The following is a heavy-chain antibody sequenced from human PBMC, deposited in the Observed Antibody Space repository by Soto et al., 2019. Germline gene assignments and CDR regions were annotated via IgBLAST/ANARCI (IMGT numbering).Heavy chain of an antibody. D-gene: IGHD7-27*01. V-gene: IGHV5-51*01. CDR3: ARQPNWDYYYGMDV. CDR2: IYPGDSDT. CDR1: GYSFTSYW. Sequence: PGESLKISCKGSGYSFTSYWIGWVRQMPGKGLEWMGIIYPGDSDTRYSPSFQGQVTISADKSISTAYLQWSSLKASDTAMYYCARQPNWDYYYGMDVWVPETLLVTVSS. J-gene: IGHJ6*02.